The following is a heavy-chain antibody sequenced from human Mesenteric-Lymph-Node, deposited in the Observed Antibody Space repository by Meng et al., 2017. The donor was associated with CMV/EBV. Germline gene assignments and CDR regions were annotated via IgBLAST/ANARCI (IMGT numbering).Heavy chain of an antibody. V-gene: IGHV4-31*03. D-gene: IGHD3-22*01. J-gene: IGHJ4*02. Sequence: SETLSLTCTVSGGSISSGGYYWSWIRQHPGKGLEWIGYIYYSGSTYYNPSLKSRVTISVDTSKNQFSLKLSSVTAADTAVYYCARATVIPYRFDYWGQGTLVTVSS. CDR3: ARATVIPYRFDY. CDR1: GGSISSGGYY. CDR2: IYYSGST.